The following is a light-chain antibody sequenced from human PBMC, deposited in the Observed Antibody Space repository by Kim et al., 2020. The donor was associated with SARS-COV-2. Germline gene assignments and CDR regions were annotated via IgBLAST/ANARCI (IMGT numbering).Light chain of an antibody. V-gene: IGKV1-27*01. Sequence: DIQMTQSPSALSASVGDRVTITCLASQGIRNYLAWYQQKPGKVPRLLIYATSTLQSGVPSRFSGSGFGTDFTLAISSLQPEDVATYYCQKYNSAPRTFGPGTKVDIK. CDR3: QKYNSAPRT. J-gene: IGKJ3*01. CDR1: QGIRNY. CDR2: ATS.